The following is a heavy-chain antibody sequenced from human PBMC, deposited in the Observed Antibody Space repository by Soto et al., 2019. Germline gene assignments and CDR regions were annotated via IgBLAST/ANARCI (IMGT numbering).Heavy chain of an antibody. CDR1: GFTFSSFA. D-gene: IGHD6-13*01. J-gene: IGHJ4*02. CDR3: ARGFSAGKGSSPDF. Sequence: PGGSLRLSCAASGFTFSSFAMSWVRQAPGKGLDWVSAISGSGGSTYSADSVKGRFTISRDNSKNTLYLQMSSLRAEDTAVYYWARGFSAGKGSSPDFWDQGSLVTVSS. CDR2: ISGSGGST. V-gene: IGHV3-23*01.